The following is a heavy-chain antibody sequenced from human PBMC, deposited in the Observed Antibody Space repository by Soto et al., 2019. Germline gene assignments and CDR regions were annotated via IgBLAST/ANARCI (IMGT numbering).Heavy chain of an antibody. V-gene: IGHV3-7*01. CDR2: IKQDGSEK. CDR3: ARHCSGGSCYFDY. J-gene: IGHJ4*02. CDR1: GFTFSSYW. Sequence: EVQLVESGGGLVQPGGSLRLSCAASGFTFSSYWMSWVRQAPGKGLGWVANIKQDGSEKYYVDSVKGRFTISRDNAKNSLYLQMNSLRAEDTAVYYCARHCSGGSCYFDYWGQGTLVTVSS. D-gene: IGHD2-15*01.